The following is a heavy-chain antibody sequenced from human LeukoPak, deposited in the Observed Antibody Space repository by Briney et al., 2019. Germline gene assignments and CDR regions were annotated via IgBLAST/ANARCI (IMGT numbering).Heavy chain of an antibody. J-gene: IGHJ4*02. V-gene: IGHV3-23*01. CDR2: ISGSGGST. Sequence: GGSLRLSCAASGFTFSSYAMSWVRQAPGKGLEWVSAISGSGGSTYYADSVKGRFTITRDNSKNTLYLQMNSLRAEDTAVYYCAKGPSYYYDSSGYYDYWGQGTLVTVSS. CDR3: AKGPSYYYDSSGYYDY. D-gene: IGHD3-22*01. CDR1: GFTFSSYA.